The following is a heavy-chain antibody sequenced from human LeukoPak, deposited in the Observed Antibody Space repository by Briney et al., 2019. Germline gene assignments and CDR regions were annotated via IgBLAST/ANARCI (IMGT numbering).Heavy chain of an antibody. CDR3: ARDKALAHAFDI. V-gene: IGHV1-46*01. Sequence: ASVKVSCKASGYSFTSYYMHWVRQAPGQGLEWMGIINPSGGSTSYAQKFQGRVTMTRDTSTSTAYMELRSLRSDDTAVYYCARDKALAHAFDIWGQGTMVTVSS. CDR2: INPSGGST. CDR1: GYSFTSYY. J-gene: IGHJ3*02.